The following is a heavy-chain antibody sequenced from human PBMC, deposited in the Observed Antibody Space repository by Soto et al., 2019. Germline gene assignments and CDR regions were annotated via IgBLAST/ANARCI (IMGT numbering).Heavy chain of an antibody. Sequence: KGARASVKVSCKASGYTFTSYGISWVRQAPGQGLEWMGWISAYNGNTNYAQKLQGRVTMTTDTSTSTAYMELRSLRSDDTAVYYCARGDYYDSSGYQDDAFDIWGQGTMVTVSS. J-gene: IGHJ3*02. CDR3: ARGDYYDSSGYQDDAFDI. CDR1: GYTFTSYG. CDR2: ISAYNGNT. D-gene: IGHD3-22*01. V-gene: IGHV1-18*01.